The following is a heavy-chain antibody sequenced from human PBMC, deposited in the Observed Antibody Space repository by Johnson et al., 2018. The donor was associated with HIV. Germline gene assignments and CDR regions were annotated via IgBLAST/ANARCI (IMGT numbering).Heavy chain of an antibody. CDR2: IYRGGST. Sequence: VQLVESGGGLIQPGGSLRLSCAASGFIASHNYMSWVRQAPGKGLEWVSVIYRGGSTYYADSVKGRFTISRDNSKNTLYLQMNSLRAEDTAVYYCARDNGIAAAGDLDIWGQGTMVTVSS. CDR1: GFIASHNY. CDR3: ARDNGIAAAGDLDI. V-gene: IGHV3-66*03. J-gene: IGHJ3*02. D-gene: IGHD6-13*01.